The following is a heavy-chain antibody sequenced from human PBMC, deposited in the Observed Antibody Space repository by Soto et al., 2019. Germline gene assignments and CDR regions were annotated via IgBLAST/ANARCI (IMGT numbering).Heavy chain of an antibody. J-gene: IGHJ6*02. Sequence: ASVKVSCKASGYTFTSYYMHWVRQAPGQGLEWMGIINPSGGSTSYAQKFQGRVTMTRDTSTSTVYMELSSLRSEDTAVYYCARGYCSGGSCLYYYGMDVWGQGTTVTVSS. CDR1: GYTFTSYY. CDR2: INPSGGST. D-gene: IGHD2-15*01. V-gene: IGHV1-46*01. CDR3: ARGYCSGGSCLYYYGMDV.